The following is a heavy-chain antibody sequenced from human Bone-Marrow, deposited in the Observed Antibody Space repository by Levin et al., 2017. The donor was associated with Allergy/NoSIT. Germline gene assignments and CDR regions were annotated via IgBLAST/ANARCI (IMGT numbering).Heavy chain of an antibody. CDR1: DGSLSGYY. Sequence: SETLSLTCAVSDGSLSGYYWSWIRQTPGKGLEWLGEINHGGSTNYRPSLRGRLTLSVDTSKGTFSLRLTSISAADTAMYYCARSTASDEDAYDIWGQGTMVIVS. V-gene: IGHV4-34*01. CDR2: INHGGST. D-gene: IGHD5-18*01. CDR3: ARSTASDEDAYDI. J-gene: IGHJ3*02.